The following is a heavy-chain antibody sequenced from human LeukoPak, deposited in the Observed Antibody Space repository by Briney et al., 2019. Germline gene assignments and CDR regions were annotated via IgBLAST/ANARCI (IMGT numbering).Heavy chain of an antibody. CDR3: VRAPPGTGWLIDH. V-gene: IGHV3-74*01. D-gene: IGHD6-19*01. CDR2: IDPDGTTT. CDR1: GFTLSNYW. J-gene: IGHJ4*02. Sequence: GGSLRLSCAASGFTLSNYWMHWVRQAPGEGLVWVSRIDPDGTTTNYADSVKGRFTTSRDNAKNTLYLQMNSLRVGDTAVYYCVRAPPGTGWLIDHWGQGTLVAVSS.